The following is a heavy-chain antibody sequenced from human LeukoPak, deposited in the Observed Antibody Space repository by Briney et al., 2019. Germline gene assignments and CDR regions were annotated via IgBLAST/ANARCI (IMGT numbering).Heavy chain of an antibody. CDR1: GFTFSTYS. J-gene: IGHJ4*02. Sequence: GGSLRLSCAASGFTFSTYSMKWVRQAPGKGLEWVSYISSSSSTIYYADSVKGRFTISRDNAKNSLYLQMNSLRAEDTAVYYCARANRRTLGGDYFDYWGQGTLVTVSS. V-gene: IGHV3-48*04. D-gene: IGHD2-21*01. CDR3: ARANRRTLGGDYFDY. CDR2: ISSSSSTI.